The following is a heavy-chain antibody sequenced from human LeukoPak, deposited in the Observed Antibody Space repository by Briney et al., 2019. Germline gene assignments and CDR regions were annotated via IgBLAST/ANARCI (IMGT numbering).Heavy chain of an antibody. D-gene: IGHD5-12*01. V-gene: IGHV3-30*02. CDR2: IRYDGSNK. CDR1: GFTFSSYG. J-gene: IGHJ4*02. CDR3: AKGGRGYSGYDLDY. Sequence: GGSLRLSCAASGFTFSSYGMHWVRQASGKGLEWVAFIRYDGSNKYYADSVKGRFTISRDNSKNTLYLQMNSLRAEDTAVYYCAKGGRGYSGYDLDYWGQGTLVTVSS.